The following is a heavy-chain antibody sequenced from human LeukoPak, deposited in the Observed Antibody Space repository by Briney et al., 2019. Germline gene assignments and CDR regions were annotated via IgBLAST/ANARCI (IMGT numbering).Heavy chain of an antibody. CDR1: GFTFSSYE. Sequence: PGGSLRLSCAVSGFTFSSYEMNWVRQAPGKGLEWVSVIYSGGSTYYADSVKGRFTISRDNSKNTLYLQMNSLRAEDTAVYYCAWVRYSSANDYWGQGTLVTVSS. CDR3: AWVRYSSANDY. D-gene: IGHD6-25*01. J-gene: IGHJ4*02. CDR2: IYSGGST. V-gene: IGHV3-53*01.